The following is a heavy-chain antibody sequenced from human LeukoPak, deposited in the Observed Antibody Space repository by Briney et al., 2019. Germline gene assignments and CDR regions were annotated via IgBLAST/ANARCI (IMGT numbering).Heavy chain of an antibody. CDR2: IYYSGST. Sequence: SETLSLTCTVSGGSISSYYWSWIRQPPGKGLEWIGYIYYSGSTNYNPSLKSRVTISVDTSKNQFPLKLSSVTAADTAVYYCASKIQEDFDYWGQGTLVTVSS. CDR3: ASKIQEDFDY. V-gene: IGHV4-59*08. CDR1: GGSISSYY. J-gene: IGHJ4*02.